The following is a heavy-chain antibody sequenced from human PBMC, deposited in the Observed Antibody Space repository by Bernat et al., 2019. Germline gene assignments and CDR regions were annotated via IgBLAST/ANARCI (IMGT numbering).Heavy chain of an antibody. Sequence: QVQLVESGGGVVQPGRSLRLSCAASGFTFSSYGMHWVRQAPGKGLEWVAVISYDGSNKYYADSVKGRFTISRDNSQNTLYLQMNSLRAEDTAVYYCAKDLIAARSYYYGMDVWGQGTTVTVSS. CDR1: GFTFSSYG. CDR2: ISYDGSNK. J-gene: IGHJ6*02. V-gene: IGHV3-30*18. D-gene: IGHD6-6*01. CDR3: AKDLIAARSYYYGMDV.